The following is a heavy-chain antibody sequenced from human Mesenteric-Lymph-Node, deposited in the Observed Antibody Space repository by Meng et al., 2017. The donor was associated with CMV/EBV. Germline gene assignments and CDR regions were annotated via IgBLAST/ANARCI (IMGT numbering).Heavy chain of an antibody. CDR2: INHSGST. J-gene: IGHJ4*02. D-gene: IGHD4-23*01. CDR3: ARHQRWLKSEGGFNY. CDR1: GWSFSGYY. Sequence: QVQLQQGGAGLLNPSETPSLPCAVYGWSFSGYYWSWIRQPPGKGLEWIGEINHSGSTNYNPSLKSRVTISVDTSKNQFSLKLSSVTAADTAVYYCARHQRWLKSEGGFNYWGQGTLVTVSS. V-gene: IGHV4-34*01.